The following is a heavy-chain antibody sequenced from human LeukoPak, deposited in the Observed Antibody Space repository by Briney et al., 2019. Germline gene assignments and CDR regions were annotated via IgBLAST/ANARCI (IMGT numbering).Heavy chain of an antibody. CDR3: ATIAVAGLVT. V-gene: IGHV4-39*07. Sequence: PSETLSLTCTVSGGSISSGGYYWSWIRQHPGKGLEWIGEINHSGSTNYDPSLKSRVTISVDKSKNQFSLNLSTVTAADTAVYYCATIAVAGLVTWGQGTLVTVSS. CDR2: INHSGST. J-gene: IGHJ5*02. D-gene: IGHD6-19*01. CDR1: GGSISSGGYY.